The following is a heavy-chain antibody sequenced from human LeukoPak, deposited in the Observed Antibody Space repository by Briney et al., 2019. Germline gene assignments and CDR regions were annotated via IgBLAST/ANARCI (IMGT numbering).Heavy chain of an antibody. Sequence: GGSLRLSCAASGFTFSSYSMNWVRQAPGKGLEWVSSISSSSSSYIYYADSVKGRFTISRDNAKNSLYLQMNSLRAEDTAVYXXXXXXXXXXXXXXXVDASGSMDVWGQGTTVTVSS. CDR3: XXXXXXXXXXXXXVDASGSMDV. V-gene: IGHV3-21*01. J-gene: IGHJ6*02. CDR2: ISSSSSSYI. CDR1: GFTFSSYS. D-gene: IGHD3-10*01.